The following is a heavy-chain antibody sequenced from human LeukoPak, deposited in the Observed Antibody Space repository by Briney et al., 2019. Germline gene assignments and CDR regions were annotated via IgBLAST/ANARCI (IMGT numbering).Heavy chain of an antibody. V-gene: IGHV3-23*01. CDR1: GFTFSSYA. D-gene: IGHD3-10*01. CDR3: AKRSGSYFPAFYFDY. J-gene: IGHJ4*02. Sequence: GGSLRLSCAASGFTFSSYAMSWVRQAPGKGLEWVSAISGSGGSTYYADSVKGRFTISGDNSKNTLYLQMNSLRAEDTAVYYCAKRSGSYFPAFYFDYWGQGTLVTVSS. CDR2: ISGSGGST.